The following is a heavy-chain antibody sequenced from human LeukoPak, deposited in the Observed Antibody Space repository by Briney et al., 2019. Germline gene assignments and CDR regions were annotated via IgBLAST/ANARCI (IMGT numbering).Heavy chain of an antibody. V-gene: IGHV4-4*07. Sequence: LRLSCAASGFTFSDEYMSWIRQAPGKGLEWIGRIYTSGSTNYNPSLKSRVTMSVDTSKNQFSLKLSSVTAADTAVYYCARETRRDGYNWCDYWGQRTLDTVSS. D-gene: IGHD5-24*01. J-gene: IGHJ4*02. CDR3: ARETRRDGYNWCDY. CDR2: IYTSGST. CDR1: GFTFSDEY.